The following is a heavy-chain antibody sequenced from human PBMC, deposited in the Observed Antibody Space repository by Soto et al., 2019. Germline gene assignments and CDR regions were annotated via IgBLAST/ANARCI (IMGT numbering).Heavy chain of an antibody. CDR3: ARDGWGFAFDI. V-gene: IGHV3-7*03. CDR2: IKQDGSEK. J-gene: IGHJ3*02. D-gene: IGHD6-19*01. CDR1: GFTFSSYW. Sequence: GGSLRLSCAASGFTFSSYWMSWVRQAPGMGLEWVANIKQDGSEKYYVDSVKGRFTISRDNAKNSLYLQMNSLRAEDTAVYYCARDGWGFAFDIWGQGTMVTVSS.